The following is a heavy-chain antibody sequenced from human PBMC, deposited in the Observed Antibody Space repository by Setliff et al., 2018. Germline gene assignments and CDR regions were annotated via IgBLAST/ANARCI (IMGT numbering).Heavy chain of an antibody. CDR3: AKGYCSSTSCYIDY. J-gene: IGHJ4*02. V-gene: IGHV3-48*03. CDR1: GFTFSSYE. Sequence: GGSLRLSCAASGFTFSSYEMNWVRQAPGKGLEWVSYISSSGSTMYYADSVKGRFTTARDNAKNSLYLQMNSLRAEDMALYYCAKGYCSSTSCYIDYWGQGTLVTVSS. D-gene: IGHD2-2*01. CDR2: ISSSGSTM.